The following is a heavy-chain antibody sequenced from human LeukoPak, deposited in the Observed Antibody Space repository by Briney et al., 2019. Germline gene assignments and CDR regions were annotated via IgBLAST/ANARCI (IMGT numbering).Heavy chain of an antibody. J-gene: IGHJ4*02. CDR1: GGSFSGYY. V-gene: IGHV4-34*01. CDR3: ARSYGGYVVDE. CDR2: INHSGST. D-gene: IGHD5-12*01. Sequence: SETLSLTCAVYGGSFSGYYWSWIRQPPGKGLEWIGEINHSGSTNYNPSLKSRVTISVDTSKNQFSLKLSSVTAADTAVYFCARSYGGYVVDEWGQGTLVIVSS.